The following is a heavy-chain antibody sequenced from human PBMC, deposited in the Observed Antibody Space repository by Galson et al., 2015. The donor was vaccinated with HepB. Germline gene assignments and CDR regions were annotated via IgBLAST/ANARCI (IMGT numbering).Heavy chain of an antibody. V-gene: IGHV3-23*01. CDR2: LNSGGKQ. CDR3: ARWRAAQSEFDY. Sequence: ALNISCEASGYSFSDNGIAGVRQAPGKGQEWVSHLNSGGKQKNAESVKGRFTISRDISRSTLCQQMNSLSVEDTAIYYCARWRAAQSEFDYWGQGTLVTVSS. D-gene: IGHD2-15*01. CDR1: GYSFSDNG. J-gene: IGHJ4*02.